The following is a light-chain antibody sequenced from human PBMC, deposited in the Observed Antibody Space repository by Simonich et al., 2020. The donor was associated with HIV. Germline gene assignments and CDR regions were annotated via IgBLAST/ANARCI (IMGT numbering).Light chain of an antibody. CDR3: LQHNSYPYT. CDR2: GAS. CDR1: QSVSSSY. V-gene: IGKV3-20*01. J-gene: IGKJ2*01. Sequence: EIVLTQSPGTLSLSPGERATLSCRASQSVSSSYLAWYQQKPGQAPRLLIYGASTRATGIPARFSGSGSGTEFTLTISSLQPEDFATYYCLQHNSYPYTFGQGTKLEIK.